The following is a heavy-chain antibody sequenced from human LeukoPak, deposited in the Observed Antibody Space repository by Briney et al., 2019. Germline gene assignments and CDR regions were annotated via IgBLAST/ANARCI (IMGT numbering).Heavy chain of an antibody. D-gene: IGHD2-2*01. J-gene: IGHJ4*02. CDR2: ISSSGSTI. V-gene: IGHV3-11*04. CDR1: VFTFSDYY. Sequence: PGGSLRLSCAASVFTFSDYYMSWIRQAPGKGLEWVSYISSSGSTIYYADSVKGRFTISRDNAKNSLYLQMNSLRAEDTAVYYCASILGYCSSTSCYAFDYWGQGTLVTVSS. CDR3: ASILGYCSSTSCYAFDY.